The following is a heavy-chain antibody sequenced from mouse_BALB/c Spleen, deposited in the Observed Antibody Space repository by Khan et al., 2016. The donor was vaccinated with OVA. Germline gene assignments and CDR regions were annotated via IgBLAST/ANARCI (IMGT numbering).Heavy chain of an antibody. D-gene: IGHD2-4*01. V-gene: IGHV10S3*01. CDR1: GFTFNTNA. J-gene: IGHJ3*01. CDR3: LRDGDYVSFAY. Sequence: EVQLVETGGGLVQPKGSLKLSCAASGFTFNTNAMNWVRQAPGKGLEWVARIRSKSNNYATYYADSVKDRFTISRDDSQSMLYLQMNNLKTEDTAMYYCLRDGDYVSFAYWGQGTLVTVSA. CDR2: IRSKSNNYAT.